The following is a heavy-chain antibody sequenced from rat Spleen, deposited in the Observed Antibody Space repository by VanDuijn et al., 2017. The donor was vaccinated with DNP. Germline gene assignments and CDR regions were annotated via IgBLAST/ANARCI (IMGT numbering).Heavy chain of an antibody. CDR3: ARHPFNYGSYYFDY. V-gene: IGHV5S10*01. J-gene: IGHJ2*01. CDR2: IIYDGSKS. D-gene: IGHD1-3*01. CDR1: GFTFSDCD. Sequence: EVQLVESGGGLVQPGRSLKLSCAASGFTFSDCDMAWVRQAPKKGLEWVATIIYDGSKSYYRDSVKGRFTISRDNAKSTLYLQMESLRSEDTATYYCARHPFNYGSYYFDYWGQGVMVTVSS.